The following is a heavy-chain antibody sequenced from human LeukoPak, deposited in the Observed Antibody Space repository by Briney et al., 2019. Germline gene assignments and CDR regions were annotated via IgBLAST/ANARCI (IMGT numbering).Heavy chain of an antibody. J-gene: IGHJ3*02. D-gene: IGHD3-22*01. CDR2: IYYSGST. CDR1: GGSISSYY. Sequence: SETLSLTCTVSGGSISSYYWGWIRQPPGKGLEWIGSIYYSGSTYYNPSLTSRVTISVDTSKNQFSLKLSSVTAADTAVYYCARQSGSTMIVVVIHDAFDIWGQGTMVTVSS. CDR3: ARQSGSTMIVVVIHDAFDI. V-gene: IGHV4-39*01.